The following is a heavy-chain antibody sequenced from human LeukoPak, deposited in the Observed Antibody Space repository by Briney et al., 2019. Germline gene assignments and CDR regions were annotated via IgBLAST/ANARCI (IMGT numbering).Heavy chain of an antibody. V-gene: IGHV3-30*03. CDR2: ISYDGSNK. Sequence: GGSLRLSCAASGFTFSSYGMHWVRQAPGKGLEWVAVISYDGSNKYYADSVKGRFTISRDNSKNTLYLQMNSLRPEDTALYYCARVSERLLPSFKWFDPWGQGTLVTVSS. CDR1: GFTFSSYG. CDR3: ARVSERLLPSFKWFDP. J-gene: IGHJ5*02. D-gene: IGHD2-21*02.